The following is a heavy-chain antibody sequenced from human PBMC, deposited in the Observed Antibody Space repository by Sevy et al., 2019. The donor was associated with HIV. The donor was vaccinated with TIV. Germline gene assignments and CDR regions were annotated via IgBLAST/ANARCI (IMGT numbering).Heavy chain of an antibody. V-gene: IGHV3-23*01. CDR3: AKDVYDSSGYYPMGAFDI. J-gene: IGHJ3*02. D-gene: IGHD3-22*01. CDR1: GFSFVTYA. Sequence: GGSLRLSCAASGFSFVTYAMSWVRQPPGKGLEWVSGISGSGGSTYYADSVKGRFTISRGNSKNTLYLQMNSLRAEDTAVYYCAKDVYDSSGYYPMGAFDIWGQGTMVTVSS. CDR2: ISGSGGST.